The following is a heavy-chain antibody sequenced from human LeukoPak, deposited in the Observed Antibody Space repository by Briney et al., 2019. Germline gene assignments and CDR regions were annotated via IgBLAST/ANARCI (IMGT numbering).Heavy chain of an antibody. CDR3: ARGGGSCWKRTIYWYFDL. V-gene: IGHV4-34*01. J-gene: IGHJ2*01. D-gene: IGHD6-19*01. Sequence: SETLSLTCAVYGGSFSGYYWSWIRQPPGKGLEWLGETNHSGSTNYNPSLKSRVTISVDTSKNQFSLKLSSVTAADTAVYYCARGGGSCWKRTIYWYFDLWGRGTLVTVSS. CDR1: GGSFSGYY. CDR2: TNHSGST.